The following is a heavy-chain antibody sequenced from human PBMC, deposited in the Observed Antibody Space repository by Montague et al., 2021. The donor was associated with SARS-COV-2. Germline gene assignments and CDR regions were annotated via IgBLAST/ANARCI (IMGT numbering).Heavy chain of an antibody. CDR3: ARLGDGVVPSPILGVGPYYSYYYMDV. CDR1: GGSFSTYS. V-gene: IGHV4-34*01. J-gene: IGHJ6*03. D-gene: IGHD3-10*01. Sequence: SETLSLTCAVHGGSFSTYSWNWIRQPPGKGLEWIGEIHHGGSTNYNPSLESRVTISVDTSKSQFSLKLTSVAAADTAVYYCARLGDGVVPSPILGVGPYYSYYYMDVWGQGTTVTVSS. CDR2: IHHGGST.